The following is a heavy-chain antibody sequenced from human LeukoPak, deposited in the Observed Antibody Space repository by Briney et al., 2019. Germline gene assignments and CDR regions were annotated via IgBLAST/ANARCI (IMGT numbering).Heavy chain of an antibody. J-gene: IGHJ5*02. CDR3: ARLHSSSWYYGWFDP. V-gene: IGHV4-34*01. CDR2: INHSGST. D-gene: IGHD6-13*01. Sequence: PSETLSLTCGVYGGSFSGYYWSWIRQPPGKGLEWIGEINHSGSTIYNPSLKSRVTISVDTSKNQFSLKLSSVTAADTAVYYCARLHSSSWYYGWFDPWGQGTLVTVSS. CDR1: GGSFSGYY.